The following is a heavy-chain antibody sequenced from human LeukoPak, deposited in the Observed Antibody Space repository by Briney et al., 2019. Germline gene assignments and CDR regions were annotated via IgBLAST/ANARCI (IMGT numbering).Heavy chain of an antibody. CDR1: GFTFSSYE. D-gene: IGHD3-10*01. CDR2: IKEDGSEK. V-gene: IGHV3-7*01. Sequence: GGTLRLSCAVSGFTFSSYEMNWVRQAPGKGLEWVANIKEDGSEKYYVDSVKGRFTISRDNAKNSLYVQMISLRAEDTAVYYCARAAWFGDISFFDYWGQGTLVTVSS. J-gene: IGHJ4*02. CDR3: ARAAWFGDISFFDY.